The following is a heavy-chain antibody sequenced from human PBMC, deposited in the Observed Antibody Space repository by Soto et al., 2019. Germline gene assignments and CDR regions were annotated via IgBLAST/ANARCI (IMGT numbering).Heavy chain of an antibody. CDR2: IHPNSGGT. CDR1: RYSFTDYY. V-gene: IGHV1-2*02. Sequence: ASVKVSCKASRYSFTDYYIHCVRQSPGQGLEWMGWIHPNSGGTKLPQKFQGRVIMTRDTSISTAYMELSRLTSDDTAVYYCARAGLTTLELATIYWGQGTLVTVSS. D-gene: IGHD5-12*01. J-gene: IGHJ4*02. CDR3: ARAGLTTLELATIY.